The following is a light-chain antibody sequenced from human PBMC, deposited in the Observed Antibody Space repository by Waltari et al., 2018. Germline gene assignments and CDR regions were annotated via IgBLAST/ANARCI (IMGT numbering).Light chain of an antibody. Sequence: SYVLTQPPSVSVAPGQTARTTCDGNKIGSKNVHWYQQKPGQAPVLVVYDDGDRPSGIPERFSGSNSGNTATLTISRVDAGDEADYYCQVWDSGSDHYVFGTVTKVTVL. CDR1: KIGSKN. J-gene: IGLJ1*01. V-gene: IGLV3-21*02. CDR3: QVWDSGSDHYV. CDR2: DDG.